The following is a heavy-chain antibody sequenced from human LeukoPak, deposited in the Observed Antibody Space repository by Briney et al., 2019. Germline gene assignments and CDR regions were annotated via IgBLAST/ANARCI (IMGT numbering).Heavy chain of an antibody. V-gene: IGHV3-7*01. J-gene: IGHJ4*02. CDR1: GFTFSSYA. Sequence: GSLRLSCAASGFTFSSYAMSWVRQAPGKGLEWVATIKQDGSEKYYVDSVKGRFTISRDNAKNSLYLQMNSLRAEDTAVYYCAREGSEYFDWLSSDYWGQGTLVTVSS. CDR3: AREGSEYFDWLSSDY. CDR2: IKQDGSEK. D-gene: IGHD3-9*01.